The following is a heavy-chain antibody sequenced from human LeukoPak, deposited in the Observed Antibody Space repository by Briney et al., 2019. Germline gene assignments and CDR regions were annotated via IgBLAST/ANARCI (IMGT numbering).Heavy chain of an antibody. CDR1: GYTFIDYY. D-gene: IGHD1-26*01. CDR3: ARVGPTQV. Sequence: ASVKVSCKTSGYTFIDYYIHWVRQAPGQGLEWVGWINPNNGDTTYTEKFQGRITVTRDTSISTAYLELSRLRTNDTAVYYCARVGPTQVWGQGALVTVSS. CDR2: INPNNGDT. J-gene: IGHJ4*02. V-gene: IGHV1-2*02.